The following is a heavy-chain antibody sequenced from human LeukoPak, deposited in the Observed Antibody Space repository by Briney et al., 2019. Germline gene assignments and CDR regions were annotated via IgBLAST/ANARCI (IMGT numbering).Heavy chain of an antibody. CDR1: GFTFSSYG. J-gene: IGHJ3*02. Sequence: GGSLRLSCAASGFTFSSYGMHWVRQAPGKGLEWVAFIRYDGSNKYYADSVKGRFTISRDNSKNTLYLQMNSLRAEDTAAYYCAWTHDWNYHDAFDIWGQGTMVTVSS. V-gene: IGHV3-30*02. CDR3: AWTHDWNYHDAFDI. D-gene: IGHD1-7*01. CDR2: IRYDGSNK.